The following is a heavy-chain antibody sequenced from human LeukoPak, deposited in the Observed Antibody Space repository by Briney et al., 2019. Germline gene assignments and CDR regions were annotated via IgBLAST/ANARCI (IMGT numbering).Heavy chain of an antibody. Sequence: PGGSLRLSCAASGFTFSSYAMSWVRQAPGKRLEWVSAISGSGGSTYYADSVKGRFTISRDNSKNTLYLQMNSLRAEDTAVYYCARLTYSSTWYRGWFDPWGQGTLVIVSS. CDR3: ARLTYSSTWYRGWFDP. CDR2: ISGSGGST. J-gene: IGHJ5*02. V-gene: IGHV3-23*01. D-gene: IGHD6-13*01. CDR1: GFTFSSYA.